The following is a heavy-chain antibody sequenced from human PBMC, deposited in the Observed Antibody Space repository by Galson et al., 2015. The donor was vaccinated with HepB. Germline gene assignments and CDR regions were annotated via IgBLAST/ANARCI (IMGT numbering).Heavy chain of an antibody. V-gene: IGHV1-18*01. CDR1: GYTFTSYD. Sequence: SVKVSCKASGYTFTSYDISWVRQAPGQGLEWMGWISAYNGNTKSAQNLQGRVTMTTDTSASTAYMELRSLRSDDTAVYYCARDASISLTAEYFQHWGQGTLVTVSS. J-gene: IGHJ1*01. CDR2: ISAYNGNT. D-gene: IGHD1-14*01. CDR3: ARDASISLTAEYFQH.